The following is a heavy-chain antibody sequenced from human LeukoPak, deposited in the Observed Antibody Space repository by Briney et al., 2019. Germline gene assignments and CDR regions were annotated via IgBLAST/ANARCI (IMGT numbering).Heavy chain of an antibody. CDR3: AKDVCSSTSCDVGS. CDR1: GFTFSSYA. Sequence: GGSLRLSCAASGFTFSSYAMSWVRQAPGKGLEWVSAISSNGAGTYYADSVKGRFTISRDNSKNTLYLQMNSLRAEDTVVYYCAKDVCSSTSCDVGSWGQGTLVTVSS. CDR2: ISSNGAGT. V-gene: IGHV3-23*01. J-gene: IGHJ5*02. D-gene: IGHD2-2*01.